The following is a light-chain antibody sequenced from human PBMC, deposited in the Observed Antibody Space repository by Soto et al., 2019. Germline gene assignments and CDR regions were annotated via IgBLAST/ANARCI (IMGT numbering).Light chain of an antibody. CDR2: YDC. CDR1: NIGSKS. Sequence: SYELTQPPSVSVAPGKTARITCGGNNIGSKSVHWYQQKPGQAPVVVIYYDCDRPSGIPERFSGSNSGNTATLTISRVEAGDEADYYCQVWDSTNHPAVFGGGTKETVL. CDR3: QVWDSTNHPAV. V-gene: IGLV3-21*04. J-gene: IGLJ2*01.